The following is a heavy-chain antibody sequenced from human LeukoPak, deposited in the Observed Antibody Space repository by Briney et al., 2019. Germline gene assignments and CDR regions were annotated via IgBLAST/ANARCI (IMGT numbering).Heavy chain of an antibody. J-gene: IGHJ4*02. CDR2: IYPGDSDT. Sequence: PGESLKISCKGSGYSFTSYWIGWVRQMPGKGLEWMGIIYPGDSDTRYSPSFQGQVTISADKSISTAYLQWSSLKASDTAMYYCARQTSYCGGDCYSAGYWGQGTLVTVSS. D-gene: IGHD2-21*02. V-gene: IGHV5-51*01. CDR1: GYSFTSYW. CDR3: ARQTSYCGGDCYSAGY.